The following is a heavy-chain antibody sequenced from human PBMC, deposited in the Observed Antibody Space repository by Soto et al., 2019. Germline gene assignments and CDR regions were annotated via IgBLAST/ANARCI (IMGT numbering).Heavy chain of an antibody. J-gene: IGHJ4*02. CDR3: AKYEGPGIAVAGNDY. CDR2: IKQDGSEK. Sequence: GGSLRLSCAASGFTFSSYWMSWVRQAPGKGLEWVANIKQDGSEKYYVDSVKGRFTISRDNAKNSLYLQMNSLRAEDTAVYYCAKYEGPGIAVAGNDYWGQGTLVTVSS. D-gene: IGHD6-19*01. V-gene: IGHV3-7*01. CDR1: GFTFSSYW.